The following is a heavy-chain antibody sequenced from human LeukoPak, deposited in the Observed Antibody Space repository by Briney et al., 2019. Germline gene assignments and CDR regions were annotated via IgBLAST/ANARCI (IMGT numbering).Heavy chain of an antibody. CDR3: AREGSGSYSYYFDY. CDR2: INHSGST. V-gene: IGHV4-34*01. Sequence: RPSETLSLTCAVYGGSFSGYYWSWIRQPPGKGLEWIGEINHSGSTSYNPSLKSRVTISVDKSKDQFSLKLSSVTAADTAVYYCAREGSGSYSYYFDYWGQGTLVTVSS. J-gene: IGHJ4*02. D-gene: IGHD3-10*01. CDR1: GGSFSGYY.